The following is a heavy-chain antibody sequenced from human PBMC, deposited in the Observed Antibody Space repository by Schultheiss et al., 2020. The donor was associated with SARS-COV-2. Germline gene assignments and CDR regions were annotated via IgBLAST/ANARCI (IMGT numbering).Heavy chain of an antibody. CDR3: AIGYGAANGMDV. CDR2: IYYSGST. J-gene: IGHJ6*02. CDR1: GGSVSSGSYS. V-gene: IGHV4-61*01. Sequence: SETLSLTWTVSGGSVSSGSYSWSWIRQPPGKGLEWIGYIYYSGSTNYNPSFKSRVNISVDTSKNQFSLKLSSVTAADTTVYYCAIGYGAANGMDVWGQGTTVTVSS. D-gene: IGHD4/OR15-4a*01.